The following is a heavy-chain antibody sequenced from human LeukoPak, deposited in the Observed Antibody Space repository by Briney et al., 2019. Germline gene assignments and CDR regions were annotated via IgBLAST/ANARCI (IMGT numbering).Heavy chain of an antibody. Sequence: PSGTLSLTCAVSGGSISNYYWTWIRQPPGKGLEWIGYMYYSGSTNYNPFLKSRVTISVDTSKNQVSLKLASVTAADTAVYYCARGGYSYYHGNFYYYNYMDIWGKGTTVTVSS. CDR3: ARGGYSYYHGNFYYYNYMDI. CDR2: MYYSGST. V-gene: IGHV4-59*01. D-gene: IGHD4-11*01. J-gene: IGHJ6*03. CDR1: GGSISNYY.